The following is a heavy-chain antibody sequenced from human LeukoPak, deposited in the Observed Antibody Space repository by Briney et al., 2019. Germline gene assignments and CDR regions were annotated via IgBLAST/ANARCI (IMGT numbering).Heavy chain of an antibody. J-gene: IGHJ6*02. CDR1: GFTFSSYA. D-gene: IGHD2-15*01. V-gene: IGHV3-23*01. Sequence: GGSLRLSCAASGFTFSSYAMSWVRQAPGKGLEWVSAISGSGGSTYYADSVKGRFTISRDNSKNTLYLQMNSLRAEDTAVYYCARSLGYCSGGSCYLSPYGMDVWGQGTTVTVSS. CDR2: ISGSGGST. CDR3: ARSLGYCSGGSCYLSPYGMDV.